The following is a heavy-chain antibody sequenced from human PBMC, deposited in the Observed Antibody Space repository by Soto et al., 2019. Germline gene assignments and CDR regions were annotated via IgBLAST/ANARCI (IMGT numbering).Heavy chain of an antibody. CDR3: AKGFIVVVTVLRPDDAFDI. Sequence: EVQLLESGGRLVQPGGSLRLSCAASGFTFSSYAMNWVRQAPGKGLEWVAGISGGGGSTYYADSVKGRFTISRDTSKNRVYLQLSSLRGEDTAVYYCAKGFIVVVTVLRPDDAFDIWGQGTMVTVSS. CDR1: GFTFSSYA. CDR2: ISGGGGST. V-gene: IGHV3-23*01. D-gene: IGHD2-21*02. J-gene: IGHJ3*02.